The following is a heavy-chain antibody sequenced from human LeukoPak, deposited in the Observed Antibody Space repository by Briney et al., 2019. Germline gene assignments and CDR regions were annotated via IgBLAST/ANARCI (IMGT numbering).Heavy chain of an antibody. V-gene: IGHV1-3*01. D-gene: IGHD5-12*01. J-gene: IGHJ4*02. CDR1: GYTFTSFA. Sequence: ASVKVSCKASGYTFTSFALHWVRQAPGQSLEWMGWINAGNGNTKYSQNFQGRVTIIRDTSATTAYLELSSLRSEDTAVYYCARDGGYNGDEPREMDYWGQGTLVTVSS. CDR2: INAGNGNT. CDR3: ARDGGYNGDEPREMDY.